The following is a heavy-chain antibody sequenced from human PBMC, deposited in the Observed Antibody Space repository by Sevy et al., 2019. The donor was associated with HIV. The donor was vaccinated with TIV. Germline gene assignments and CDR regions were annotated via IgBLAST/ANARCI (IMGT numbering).Heavy chain of an antibody. J-gene: IGHJ6*02. CDR1: GYTFTGYY. D-gene: IGHD3-10*01. CDR3: ARGGIMVQGEDYYYYGMDV. CDR2: INPNSGGT. Sequence: ASVKVSCKASGYTFTGYYMHWVRQAPGQGLEWMGRINPNSGGTNYAQKFQGRVTMTRDTSISTAYMELSRLGSDDTAVYYCARGGIMVQGEDYYYYGMDVWGQGTTVTVSS. V-gene: IGHV1-2*06.